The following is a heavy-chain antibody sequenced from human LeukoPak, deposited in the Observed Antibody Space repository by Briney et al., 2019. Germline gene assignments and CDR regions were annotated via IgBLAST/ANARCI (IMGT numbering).Heavy chain of an antibody. CDR3: ARESGGGVLGYFDL. CDR2: TRNKANSYTT. CDR1: GFTFSDHC. D-gene: IGHD3-10*01. Sequence: GGSLRRSRAASGFTFSDHCMDWVRQAPGKGLEWVGRTRNKANSYTTEYAASVKGRFTISRDDSKKSLYLQMNSLKTEDTAVYYCARESGGGVLGYFDLWGRGTLVSVSS. J-gene: IGHJ2*01. V-gene: IGHV3-72*01.